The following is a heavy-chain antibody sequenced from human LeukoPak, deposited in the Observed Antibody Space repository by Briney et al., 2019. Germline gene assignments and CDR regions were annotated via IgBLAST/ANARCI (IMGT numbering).Heavy chain of an antibody. D-gene: IGHD2-8*02. J-gene: IGHJ4*02. V-gene: IGHV3-7*01. CDR1: GFSFSIFW. CDR2: IKPDGTEK. Sequence: PGGSLRLSCAASGFSFSIFWMTWVRQAPGKGLEWVANIKPDGTEKSYVDSVKGRFPISRDNAKNSLYLEMNSLRAEDTALYHCTTNTGDDWGQGTLVTVSS. CDR3: TTNTGDD.